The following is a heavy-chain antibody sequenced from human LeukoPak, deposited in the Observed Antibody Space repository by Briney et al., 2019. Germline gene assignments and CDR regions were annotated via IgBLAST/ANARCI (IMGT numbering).Heavy chain of an antibody. D-gene: IGHD1-26*01. CDR1: GFTVNSTY. Sequence: GGSLRLSCAASGFTVNSTYMSWVRQAPGKGLEWVSVIYTGDGTYYADSVKGRFTVSRDNSKDTVYLQMNSLRVEDTAVYYCARVGSGSYYPRWGQGTPVTVSS. V-gene: IGHV3-53*01. J-gene: IGHJ1*01. CDR3: ARVGSGSYYPR. CDR2: IYTGDGT.